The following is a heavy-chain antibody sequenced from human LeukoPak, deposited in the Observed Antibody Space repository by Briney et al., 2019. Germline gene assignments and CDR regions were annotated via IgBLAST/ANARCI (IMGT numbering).Heavy chain of an antibody. J-gene: IGHJ5*02. Sequence: SQTLSLTCTVSGGSISSGGYYWSWIRQHPGKGLEWIGYIYYSGSTYYNPSLKSRVTISVDTSKNQFSLKLSPVTAADTAVYYCARAPPPYSSSWCGNWFDPWGQGTLVTVSS. V-gene: IGHV4-31*03. CDR3: ARAPPPYSSSWCGNWFDP. D-gene: IGHD6-13*01. CDR2: IYYSGST. CDR1: GGSISSGGYY.